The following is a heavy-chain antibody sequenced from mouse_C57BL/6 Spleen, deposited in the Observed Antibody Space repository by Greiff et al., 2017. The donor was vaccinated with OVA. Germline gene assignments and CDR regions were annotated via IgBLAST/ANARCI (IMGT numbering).Heavy chain of an antibody. V-gene: IGHV5-16*01. J-gene: IGHJ4*01. CDR2: INYDGSST. Sequence: EVMLVESEGGLVQPGSSMKLSCTASGFTFSDYYMAWVRQVPEKGLEWVANINYDGSSTYYLDSLKSRFIISRDNAKNILYLQMSSLKSEDTATYYCARDKGPLWAMDYWGQGTSVTVSS. D-gene: IGHD6-1*01. CDR3: ARDKGPLWAMDY. CDR1: GFTFSDYY.